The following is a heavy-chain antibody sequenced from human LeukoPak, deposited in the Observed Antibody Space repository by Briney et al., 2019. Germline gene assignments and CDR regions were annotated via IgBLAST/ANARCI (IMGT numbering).Heavy chain of an antibody. V-gene: IGHV3-23*01. CDR1: GFTFSSYA. CDR3: AKGSYDSGVYYYVPLDY. CDR2: ISGSGGST. Sequence: GGSLRLSCAASGFTFSSYAMSWVRQAPGKGLEWVSAISGSGGSTYYADSVKGRFTISRDNSKNTLYLQMNSLRAEDTAVYYCAKGSYDSGVYYYVPLDYWGQGTLVTVSS. J-gene: IGHJ4*02. D-gene: IGHD3-22*01.